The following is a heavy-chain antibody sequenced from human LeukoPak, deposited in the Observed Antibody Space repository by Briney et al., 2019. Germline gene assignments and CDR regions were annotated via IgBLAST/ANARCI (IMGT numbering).Heavy chain of an antibody. Sequence: PSETLSLTCTVPGGSISSSSYYWGWIRQPPGKGLEWIGSIYYSGSTFCSPSLKSRLTISVQTSKNQFSLELSSVTAADTAVYYCARQRYGSSWYLIDYWGQGSLVTVSS. CDR2: IYYSGST. CDR1: GGSISSSSYY. D-gene: IGHD6-13*01. J-gene: IGHJ4*02. CDR3: ARQRYGSSWYLIDY. V-gene: IGHV4-39*01.